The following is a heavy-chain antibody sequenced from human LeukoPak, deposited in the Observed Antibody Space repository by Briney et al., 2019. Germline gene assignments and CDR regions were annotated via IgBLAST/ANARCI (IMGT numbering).Heavy chain of an antibody. CDR3: ATGAGPRNYDFWSGYYTGGGDYYYYYYMDV. Sequence: PSETLSLTCTVSGGSISSGDYYWSWIRQPPGKGLEWIGYIYYSGSTYYNPSLKSRVTISVDTSKNQFSLKLSSVTAADTAVYYCATGAGPRNYDFWSGYYTGGGDYYYYYYMDVWGKGTTVTVSS. J-gene: IGHJ6*03. D-gene: IGHD3-3*01. CDR1: GGSISSGDYY. CDR2: IYYSGST. V-gene: IGHV4-30-4*08.